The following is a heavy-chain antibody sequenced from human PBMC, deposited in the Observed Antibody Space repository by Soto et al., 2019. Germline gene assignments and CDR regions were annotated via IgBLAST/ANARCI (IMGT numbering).Heavy chain of an antibody. CDR3: ARTGYSSSSWGFRWFDP. CDR1: GGTFSSYA. V-gene: IGHV1-69*01. CDR2: IIPIFGTA. J-gene: IGHJ5*02. D-gene: IGHD6-6*01. Sequence: QVQLVQSGAEVKKPGSSVKVSCKASGGTFSSYAISWVRQAPGQGLEWMGGIIPIFGTANYAQKFQGRVTITADESTSTAYMELSSLRSEDTAVYYRARTGYSSSSWGFRWFDPWGQGTLVTVSS.